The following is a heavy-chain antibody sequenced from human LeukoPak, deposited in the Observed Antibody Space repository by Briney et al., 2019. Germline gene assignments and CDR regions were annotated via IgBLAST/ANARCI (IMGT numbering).Heavy chain of an antibody. J-gene: IGHJ4*02. V-gene: IGHV1-8*01. D-gene: IGHD5-18*01. CDR2: MNPNSGNT. CDR1: GYTFTSYD. CDR3: ARGGWSGYSYGSEPEKYFDY. Sequence: ASVKVSCKASGYTFTSYDINWVRQATGQGLEWMGWMNPNSGNTGYAQKFQGRVTMTRNTSISTAYMELSSLRSDDTAVYYCARGGWSGYSYGSEPEKYFDYWGQGTLVTVSS.